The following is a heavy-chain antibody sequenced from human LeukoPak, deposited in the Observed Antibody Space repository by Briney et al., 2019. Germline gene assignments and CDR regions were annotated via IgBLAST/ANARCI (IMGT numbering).Heavy chain of an antibody. V-gene: IGHV4-39*01. Sequence: SETLSLTCTVSGGSISSSSYYWGWIRQPPGKGLEWIGSIYYSGSTYYNPSLKSRVTISVDTSKNQFSLKLSSVTAADTAVYYCARQSYCSGGSCRTRYDYGDYGTEDDAFDIWGQGTMVTVSS. J-gene: IGHJ3*02. CDR2: IYYSGST. CDR1: GGSISSSSYY. D-gene: IGHD2-15*01. CDR3: ARQSYCSGGSCRTRYDYGDYGTEDDAFDI.